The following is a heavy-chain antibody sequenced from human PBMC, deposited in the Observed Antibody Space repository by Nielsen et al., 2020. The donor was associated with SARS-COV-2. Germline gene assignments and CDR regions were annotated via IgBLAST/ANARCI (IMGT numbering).Heavy chain of an antibody. CDR2: IKQDGSEK. V-gene: IGHV3-7*03. CDR1: GFTFSSYW. D-gene: IGHD4-17*01. J-gene: IGHJ4*02. Sequence: GESLKISCAASGFTFSSYWMSWVRQAPGKGLEWVANIKQDGSEKYYVDSVKGRFTIPRDNAKNSLYLQMNSLRAEDTAVYYCAREPMATVTPLDYWGQGTLVTVSS. CDR3: AREPMATVTPLDY.